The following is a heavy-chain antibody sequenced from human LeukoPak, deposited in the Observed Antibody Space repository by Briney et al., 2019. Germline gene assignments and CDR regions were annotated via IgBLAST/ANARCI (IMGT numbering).Heavy chain of an antibody. V-gene: IGHV4-59*01. Sequence: SETLSLTCTVSGGSISSYYWSWIRQPPGKGLEWIGYIYYSGSTNYNPSLKSRVTISVDTSKNQFSLKLSSVTAADTAAYYCARGPFEAVPAAISYWGQGTLVTVSS. D-gene: IGHD2-2*02. CDR2: IYYSGST. CDR3: ARGPFEAVPAAISY. CDR1: GGSISSYY. J-gene: IGHJ4*02.